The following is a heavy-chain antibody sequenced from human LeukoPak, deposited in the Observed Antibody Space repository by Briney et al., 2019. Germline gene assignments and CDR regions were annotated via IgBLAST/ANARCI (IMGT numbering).Heavy chain of an antibody. J-gene: IGHJ4*02. CDR2: INHSGST. CDR1: GFTFSSSA. Sequence: GSLRLSCAASGFTFSSSAMSWIRQPPGKGLEWIGEINHSGSTNYNPSLKSRVTISVDTSKNQFSLKLSSVTAADTAVYYCARAGSYDYWGQGTLVTVSS. V-gene: IGHV4-34*01. CDR3: ARAGSYDY. D-gene: IGHD1-26*01.